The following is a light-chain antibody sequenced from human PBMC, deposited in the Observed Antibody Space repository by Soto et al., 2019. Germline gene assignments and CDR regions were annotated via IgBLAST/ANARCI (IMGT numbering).Light chain of an antibody. CDR1: NIGSKG. CDR2: SDT. Sequence: SYEPTQPPSESVAPGKTASISCGGNNIGSKGVHWYQQKPGQAPVLVIYSDTDLPPVIPERFSGSNSANLATLTISRVEAGDEAYYYCQVWDSGSAHVVFGGGTKLTLL. V-gene: IGLV3-21*04. J-gene: IGLJ2*01. CDR3: QVWDSGSAHVV.